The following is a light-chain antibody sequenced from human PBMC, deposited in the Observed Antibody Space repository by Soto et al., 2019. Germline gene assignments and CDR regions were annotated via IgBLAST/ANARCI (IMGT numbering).Light chain of an antibody. V-gene: IGKV1-5*01. Sequence: DIQMTQSPSTLSASVGDRGTITCRASQSISSWLAWYQQKPGKAPKLLIYDTSTLKSGAPSRFSGSGSGTEFTLTISSLQPDDFATYYCQQYENYPLTFGGGTKV. CDR1: QSISSW. J-gene: IGKJ4*01. CDR2: DTS. CDR3: QQYENYPLT.